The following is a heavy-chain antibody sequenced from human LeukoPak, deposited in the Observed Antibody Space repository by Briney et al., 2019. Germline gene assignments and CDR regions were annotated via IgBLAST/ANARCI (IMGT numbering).Heavy chain of an antibody. CDR3: ARGYSYGSFYFDY. V-gene: IGHV4-59*01. CDR1: GGSISSYY. D-gene: IGHD5-18*01. CDR2: IYYSGNT. Sequence: SETLSLTCTVSGGSISSYYRSWIRQPPGKGLEWIGYIYYSGNTNYNPSLKSRVTISIDTSKNQFSLKLSSVTAADTAIYYCARGYSYGSFYFDYWGQGTLVTVSS. J-gene: IGHJ4*02.